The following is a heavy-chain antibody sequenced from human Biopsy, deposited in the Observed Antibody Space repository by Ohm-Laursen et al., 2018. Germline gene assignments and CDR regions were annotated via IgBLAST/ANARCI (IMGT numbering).Heavy chain of an antibody. Sequence: SLRLSCSASGFTFSTYWMTWVRQAPGKGLEWVANIKQDGSQSNHADSVKGRFTISRGNAKNSLYLQMNSLRAEDTAVYYCTRDTTYYAGTTYYDALDVWGQGTTVTVSS. CDR2: IKQDGSQS. CDR3: TRDTTYYAGTTYYDALDV. CDR1: GFTFSTYW. D-gene: IGHD2/OR15-2a*01. J-gene: IGHJ3*01. V-gene: IGHV3-7*01.